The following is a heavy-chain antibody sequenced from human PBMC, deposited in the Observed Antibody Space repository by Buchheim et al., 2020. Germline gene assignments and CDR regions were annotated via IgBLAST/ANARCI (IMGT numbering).Heavy chain of an antibody. CDR1: GFTFSSHS. Sequence: EVQLLESGGGLVKPGGSLRLSCAASGFTFSSHSMNWVRQAPGKGLEWVSSITFSSTYIYSADSVKGRFLISRDNAKNSQYLQLNSLRAEYTAVYYCARVPYDFWSRYPAHYYLMDDWGQGTT. CDR3: ARVPYDFWSRYPAHYYLMDD. V-gene: IGHV3-21*01. J-gene: IGHJ6*01. D-gene: IGHD3-3*01. CDR2: ITFSSTYI.